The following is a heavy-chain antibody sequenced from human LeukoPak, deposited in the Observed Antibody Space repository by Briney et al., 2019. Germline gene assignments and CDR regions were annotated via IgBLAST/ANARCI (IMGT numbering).Heavy chain of an antibody. CDR1: GFNFSTYS. V-gene: IGHV3-21*06. Sequence: GGSLRLSCAVSGFNFSTYSMKWVRQAPGKGLEWVSSISVTSSYIYYADSVKGRFTISRDNAKNSVFLQMNSLRAEDTAVYYCAREASTMIVRYFDYWGQGTLVTVSS. CDR2: ISVTSSYI. D-gene: IGHD3-22*01. CDR3: AREASTMIVRYFDY. J-gene: IGHJ4*02.